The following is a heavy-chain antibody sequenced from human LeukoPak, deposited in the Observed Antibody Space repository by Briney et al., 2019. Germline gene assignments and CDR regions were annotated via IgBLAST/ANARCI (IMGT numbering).Heavy chain of an antibody. CDR2: INPNSGGT. D-gene: IGHD3-9*01. CDR1: GYTFTGYY. V-gene: IGHV1-2*02. CDR3: AREGPRGRYFDRLLVWGAFDI. J-gene: IGHJ3*02. Sequence: ASVTVSCKASGYTFTGYYMHWVRQAPGQGLEWMGWINPNSGGTNYAQKFQGRVTLTRDTSISTAYMELSRLRSDDTAVYYCAREGPRGRYFDRLLVWGAFDIWGQGTMVTVSS.